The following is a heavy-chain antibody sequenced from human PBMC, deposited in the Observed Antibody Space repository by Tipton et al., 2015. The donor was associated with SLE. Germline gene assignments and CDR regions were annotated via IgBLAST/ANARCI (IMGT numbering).Heavy chain of an antibody. CDR3: ARERYCSGASCYAPDY. D-gene: IGHD2-2*01. J-gene: IGHJ4*02. Sequence: TLSLTCTVSGGSISSYYWSWIRQSPGKGLEWIGYIYYSGHTHFNPSLKSRVTISLDTSKTQFSLKLSSVTAADTAVYYCARERYCSGASCYAPDYWGQGTLVTVSS. CDR2: IYYSGHT. CDR1: GGSISSYY. V-gene: IGHV4-59*01.